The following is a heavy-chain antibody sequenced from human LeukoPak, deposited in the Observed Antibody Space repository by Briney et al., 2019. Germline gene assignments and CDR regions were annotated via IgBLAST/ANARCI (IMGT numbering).Heavy chain of an antibody. D-gene: IGHD6-19*01. CDR3: AKDRGNGWELDY. CDR2: ISWNSGSI. Sequence: PGRSLRLSCAASGFIFDDYAMHWVRQAPGKGLKWVSGISWNSGSIGYADSVKGRFTISRDNAKNSLYLQMNSLRAEDTALYYCAKDRGNGWELDYWGQGTLVTVSS. CDR1: GFIFDDYA. J-gene: IGHJ4*02. V-gene: IGHV3-9*01.